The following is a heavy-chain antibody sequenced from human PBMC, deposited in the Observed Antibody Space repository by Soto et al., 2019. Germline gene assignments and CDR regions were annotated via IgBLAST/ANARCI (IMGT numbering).Heavy chain of an antibody. CDR1: GGSVSSGDHF. CDR3: ARGRGYGYGIDF. J-gene: IGHJ4*02. V-gene: IGHV4-30-4*01. D-gene: IGHD5-18*01. Sequence: QVLLQESGPGLVKPSQTLSLTCTVSGGSVSSGDHFWSWIRQPPGKGLESIAYIHDGGSTYYSPSLRSRVTISVTTATNHFSLELTSVTAADTAVYYCARGRGYGYGIDFWGQGTLVTVSS. CDR2: IHDGGST.